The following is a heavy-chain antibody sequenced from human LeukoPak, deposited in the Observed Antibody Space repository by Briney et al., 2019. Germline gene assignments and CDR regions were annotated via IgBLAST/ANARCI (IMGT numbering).Heavy chain of an antibody. V-gene: IGHV1-69*01. D-gene: IGHD3-16*01. CDR2: IIPMYGRG. CDR1: GGTFTNYA. CDR3: ARGRSSLGSPYYFDY. Sequence: GASVKVSCKASGGTFTNYAISWVRQAPGQGLEWMGGIIPMYGRGNYAQKFQGRVTITADESTSTVYMELRGLASEDTAVYYCARGRSSLGSPYYFDYWGQGTLVTVS. J-gene: IGHJ4*02.